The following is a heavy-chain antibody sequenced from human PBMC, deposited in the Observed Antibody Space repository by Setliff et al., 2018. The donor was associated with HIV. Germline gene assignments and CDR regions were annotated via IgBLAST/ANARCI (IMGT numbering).Heavy chain of an antibody. J-gene: IGHJ3*01. Sequence: ASVKVSCKAIGYMILGYKKNWVRQAPGQGLEWIGRISPNNGAAEYAPKFQGRVSMTLDTSISTAYLEIPRLTSDDAAVYFCARPRVFDSFDVWGQGTKVTVSS. CDR1: GYMILGYK. CDR3: ARPRVFDSFDV. CDR2: ISPNNGAA. V-gene: IGHV1-2*06. D-gene: IGHD6-6*01.